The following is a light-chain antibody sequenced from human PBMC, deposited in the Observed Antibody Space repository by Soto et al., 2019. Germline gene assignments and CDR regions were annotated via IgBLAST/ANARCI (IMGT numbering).Light chain of an antibody. CDR2: KAS. CDR1: QSISDW. J-gene: IGKJ1*01. Sequence: DIQMTQSPSTLSASVGDRVTITCRASQSISDWLAWYQQKPGKAPKFLIYKASNLESGVPSRFSGSGSGTEFTLTISSLQPEDFETYYCQYYDSYSWTFGQGTKVEIK. V-gene: IGKV1-5*03. CDR3: QYYDSYSWT.